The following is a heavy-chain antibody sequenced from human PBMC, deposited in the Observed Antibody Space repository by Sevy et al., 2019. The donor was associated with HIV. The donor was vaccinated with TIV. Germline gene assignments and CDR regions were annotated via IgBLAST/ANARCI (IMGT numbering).Heavy chain of an antibody. V-gene: IGHV3-48*02. Sequence: GGSLRLSCAASVFTFSSYSMNWVRQAPGKGLEWVSYISSSSSTIYYADSVKGRFTISRDNAKNSLYLQMNSLRDEDTAVYYCASHSSPLSSRDYWGQGTLVTVSS. J-gene: IGHJ4*02. CDR1: VFTFSSYS. CDR3: ASHSSPLSSRDY. CDR2: ISSSSSTI. D-gene: IGHD3-10*01.